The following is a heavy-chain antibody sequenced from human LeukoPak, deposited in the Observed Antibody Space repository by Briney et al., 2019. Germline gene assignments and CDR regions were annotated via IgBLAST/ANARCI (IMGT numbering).Heavy chain of an antibody. Sequence: SWTLSLTCTVSGDSISSSNWCTLVRQPPGKGLEWIGEVFHSGRANYNPSLESRVTISLDTSKTHFSLRLNSVTAADTAVYYCARKERSSTGWYRRHGAYDIWGQGTMVTVSS. J-gene: IGHJ3*02. CDR1: GDSISSSNW. V-gene: IGHV4-4*02. D-gene: IGHD2-2*02. CDR3: ARKERSSTGWYRRHGAYDI. CDR2: VFHSGRA.